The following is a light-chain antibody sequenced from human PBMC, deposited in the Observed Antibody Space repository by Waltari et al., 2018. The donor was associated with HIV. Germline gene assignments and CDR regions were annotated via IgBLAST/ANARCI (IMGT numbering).Light chain of an antibody. CDR1: ALPTRL. CDR2: DDN. V-gene: IGLV3-10*01. CDR3: YSIDGSGHYRV. Sequence: SYELTQPPSVSVSPGQTARITCSGDALPTRLDYWYQQRSGRAPVLVIYDDNTRPSGIPERFSATNSGTVATLTISGAQVDDEADYYCYSIDGSGHYRVFGGGTKLTVL. J-gene: IGLJ2*01.